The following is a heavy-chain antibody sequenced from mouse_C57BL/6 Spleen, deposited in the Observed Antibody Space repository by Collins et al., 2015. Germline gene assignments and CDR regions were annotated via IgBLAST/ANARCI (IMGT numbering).Heavy chain of an antibody. CDR2: INTYSGVP. CDR1: GYTFTTYG. J-gene: IGHJ3*01. D-gene: IGHD2-3*01. CDR3: ARTYDGYYGGFAY. V-gene: IGHV9-3*01. Sequence: QIQLVQSGPELKKPGETVKISCKASGYTFTTYGMSWVKQAPGKGLKWMGWINTYSGVPTYADDFKGRFAFSLETSASTAYLQINNLKNEDTATYFCARTYDGYYGGFAYWGQGTLVTVSA.